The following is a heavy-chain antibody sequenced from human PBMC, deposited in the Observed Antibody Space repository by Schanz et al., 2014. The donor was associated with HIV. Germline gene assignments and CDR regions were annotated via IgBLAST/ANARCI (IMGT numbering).Heavy chain of an antibody. V-gene: IGHV3-23*04. CDR2: ISASGAST. CDR1: GFRFSSHA. D-gene: IGHD6-13*01. J-gene: IGHJ4*02. Sequence: VQLVESGGGLVQPGESLRLSCAVSGFRFSSHAMTWVRQAPGKGLEWVSVISASGASTFYADSVKGRFAISRDNSKNTVYLQMNSLRGEDSAVYYCAKVGRIYSTTWIDHWGQGTLVTVSS. CDR3: AKVGRIYSTTWIDH.